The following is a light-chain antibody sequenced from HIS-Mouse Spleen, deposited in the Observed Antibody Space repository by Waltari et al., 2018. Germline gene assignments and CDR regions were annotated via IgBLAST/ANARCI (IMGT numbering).Light chain of an antibody. V-gene: IGLV3-21*03. J-gene: IGLJ2*01. CDR2: DDS. CDR3: QVWDSSSDHVV. CDR1: NIGSKS. Sequence: SYVLTQPPSVSVAPGKTARITCGGNNIGSKSAHWYQQKPGQAPVLVVYDDSDRPSGIPERFSGAKSWNTAALTISSVEAGDEVVYYRQVWDSSSDHVVFGGGNKLTIL.